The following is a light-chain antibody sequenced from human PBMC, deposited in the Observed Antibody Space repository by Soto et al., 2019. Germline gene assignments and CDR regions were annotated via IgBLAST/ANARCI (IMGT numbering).Light chain of an antibody. CDR3: QQSYSTPVET. V-gene: IGKV1-39*01. CDR1: QSISSY. CDR2: AAS. Sequence: DIQMTQSPSSLSASVGDRVTITCRASQSISSYLNWYQQKPGKAPKLLIYAASSLQSGVPSRFSGSGSGTDFTLTISSLQPEDFATYYCQQSYSTPVETFGQGTKVDIK. J-gene: IGKJ1*01.